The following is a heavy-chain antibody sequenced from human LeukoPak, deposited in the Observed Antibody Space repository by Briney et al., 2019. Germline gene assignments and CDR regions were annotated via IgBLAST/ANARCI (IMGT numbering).Heavy chain of an antibody. CDR1: GDSVSSNSAA. D-gene: IGHD1-20*01. J-gene: IGHJ4*02. V-gene: IGHV6-1*01. Sequence: SQTLSLTCAISGDSVSSNSAAWHWIRQSPSRGLEWLGRTYYRSKWYNDYAVSMKSRITINPDTSKNHFSLQLNSVTPEDTAVYYCARAPLDNWNYFDYWGQGTLVTVSS. CDR2: TYYRSKWYN. CDR3: ARAPLDNWNYFDY.